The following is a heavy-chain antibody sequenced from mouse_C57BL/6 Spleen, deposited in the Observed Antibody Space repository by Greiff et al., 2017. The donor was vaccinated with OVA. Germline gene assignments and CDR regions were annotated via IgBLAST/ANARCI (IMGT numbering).Heavy chain of an antibody. CDR2: IYPGSGST. CDR3: ARLSAYYAMDY. CDR1: GYTFTSYW. J-gene: IGHJ4*01. Sequence: VQLQQSGAELVKPGASVKMSCKASGYTFTSYWITWVKQRPGQGLEWIGDIYPGSGSTNYNEKFKSKATLTVDTSSSAAYMQLSSLTSEDSAVYYCARLSAYYAMDYWGQGTSVTVSS. V-gene: IGHV1-55*01.